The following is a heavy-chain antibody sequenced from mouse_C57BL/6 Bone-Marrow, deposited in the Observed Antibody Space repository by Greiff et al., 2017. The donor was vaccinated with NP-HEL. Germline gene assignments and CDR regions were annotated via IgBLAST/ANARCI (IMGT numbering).Heavy chain of an antibody. J-gene: IGHJ3*01. Sequence: EVHLVESGGDLVKPGGSLKLSCAASGFTFSSYGMSWVRQTPDKRLEWVATISSGGSYTYYPDSVKGRFTISRDNAKNTLYLQMSSLKSEDTAMYYCARLYYSNYVPFAYWGQGTLVTVSA. CDR2: ISSGGSYT. D-gene: IGHD2-5*01. V-gene: IGHV5-6*01. CDR3: ARLYYSNYVPFAY. CDR1: GFTFSSYG.